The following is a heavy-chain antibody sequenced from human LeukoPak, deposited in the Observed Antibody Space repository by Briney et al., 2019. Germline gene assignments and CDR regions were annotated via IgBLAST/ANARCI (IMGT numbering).Heavy chain of an antibody. CDR3: AKDLYSANDAFDI. D-gene: IGHD2-15*01. J-gene: IGHJ3*02. CDR1: GFTFSSYA. Sequence: GGSLRLSCAASGFTFSSYAMSWVRQAPAKGLEWVSAISGSGGSTYYADSVKGRFTISRDNSKNTLYLQMNSLRAEDTAVYYCAKDLYSANDAFDIWGQGTMVTVSS. V-gene: IGHV3-23*01. CDR2: ISGSGGST.